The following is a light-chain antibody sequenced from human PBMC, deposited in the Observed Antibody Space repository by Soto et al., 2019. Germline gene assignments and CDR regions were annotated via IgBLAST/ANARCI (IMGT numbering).Light chain of an antibody. CDR1: QSVSSSY. CDR2: GTS. Sequence: EIVLTQSPGTLSLSPGERATLSCRASQSVSSSYLAWYQQKPGQAPRLLIYGTSSRATGIPDRFSGSGSGTDFTLTISRLEPEDFAVYYCQQYGSSPPALTFGGGTKVEF. J-gene: IGKJ4*01. CDR3: QQYGSSPPALT. V-gene: IGKV3-20*01.